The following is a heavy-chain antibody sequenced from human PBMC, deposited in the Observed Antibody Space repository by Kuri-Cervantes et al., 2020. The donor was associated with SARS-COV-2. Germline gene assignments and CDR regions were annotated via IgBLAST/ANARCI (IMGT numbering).Heavy chain of an antibody. D-gene: IGHD6-19*01. CDR1: GFTFSHYA. J-gene: IGHJ5*02. CDR3: AKIAGYNSGWYDD. CDR2: ITISGLST. Sequence: GESPKISCGASGFTFSHYAMSWFRQAPGKGLEWVSTITISGLSTHYADSVKGRFTISRDNSKNTVYLQMNSLRADDTAVYYCAKIAGYNSGWYDDWGQGTLVTVSS. V-gene: IGHV3-23*01.